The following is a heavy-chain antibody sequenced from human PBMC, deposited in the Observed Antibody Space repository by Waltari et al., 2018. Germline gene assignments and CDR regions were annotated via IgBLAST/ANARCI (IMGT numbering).Heavy chain of an antibody. Sequence: QVQMVESGGGVVQPGRPLWLSCSAYDFTFSSYPMHWVRQAPGKGLEWVAVISYNARNIYYVDSVKGRFTISRDNSKKTLYLQMNSLRAEDTAVYYCARDYCDRTNCHGMDVWGQGTTVTVSS. J-gene: IGHJ6*02. CDR3: ARDYCDRTNCHGMDV. V-gene: IGHV3-30*04. D-gene: IGHD3-22*01. CDR1: DFTFSSYP. CDR2: ISYNARNI.